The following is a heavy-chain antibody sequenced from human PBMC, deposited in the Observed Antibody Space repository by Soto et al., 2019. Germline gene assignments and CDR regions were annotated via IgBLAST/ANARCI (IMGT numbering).Heavy chain of an antibody. J-gene: IGHJ1*01. CDR1: GGSISSGGYY. CDR3: ARVESIAARRGYFQH. V-gene: IGHV4-31*03. D-gene: IGHD6-6*01. Sequence: SETLSLTYTVSGGSISSGGYYWSWIRQHPGKGLEWIGYIYYSGSTYYNPSLKSRVTISVDTSKNQFSLKLSSVTAADTAVYYCARVESIAARRGYFQHWGQGTLVTVSS. CDR2: IYYSGST.